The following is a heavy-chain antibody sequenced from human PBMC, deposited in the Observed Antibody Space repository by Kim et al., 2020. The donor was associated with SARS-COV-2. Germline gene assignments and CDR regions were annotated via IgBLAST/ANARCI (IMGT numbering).Heavy chain of an antibody. V-gene: IGHV1-2*04. J-gene: IGHJ4*01. Sequence: ASVKVSCKASGYTFTGYYMHWVRQAPGQGLEWMGWINPNSGGTNYAQKFQGWVTMTRDTSISTAYMELSRLRSDDTAVYYCARVGEAVAGPRGLDYWGHGTLVTVSS. CDR2: INPNSGGT. CDR3: ARVGEAVAGPRGLDY. CDR1: GYTFTGYY. D-gene: IGHD6-19*01.